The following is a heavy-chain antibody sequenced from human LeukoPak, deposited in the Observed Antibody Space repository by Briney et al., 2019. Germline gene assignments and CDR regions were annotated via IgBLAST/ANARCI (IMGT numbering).Heavy chain of an antibody. V-gene: IGHV1-2*02. CDR2: INPNSGDT. J-gene: IGHJ4*02. D-gene: IGHD3-16*01. Sequence: ASVEVSCKASGYTFTGYYMHWVRQAPGQGLEWMGWINPNSGDTKYAQKFQGRVTMTRDTSISTAYMELSRLRSDDTAVYYCATQRGSYLWGTDFDYWGQGTLVTVSS. CDR3: ATQRGSYLWGTDFDY. CDR1: GYTFTGYY.